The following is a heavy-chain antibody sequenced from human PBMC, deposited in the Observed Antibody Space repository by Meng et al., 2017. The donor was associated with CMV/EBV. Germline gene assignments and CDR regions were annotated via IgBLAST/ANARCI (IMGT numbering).Heavy chain of an antibody. J-gene: IGHJ4*02. CDR1: GGSFSGYY. D-gene: IGHD6-13*01. V-gene: IGHV4-34*01. CDR3: ARGSVRSWANFDY. CDR2: INHSGST. Sequence: GSLRLSCAVYGGSFSGYYWSWIRQPPGKGLEWIGEINHSGSTNYNPSLKSRVTISVDTSKNQFSLKLSSVTAADAAVYYCARGSVRSWANFDYWGQGTLVTSPQ.